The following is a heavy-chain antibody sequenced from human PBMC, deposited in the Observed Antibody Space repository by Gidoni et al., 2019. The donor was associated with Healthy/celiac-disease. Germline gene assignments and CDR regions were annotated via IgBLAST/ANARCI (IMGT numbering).Heavy chain of an antibody. D-gene: IGHD2-2*01. V-gene: IGHV4-39*01. CDR3: ARVKEAAANFWFDP. CDR1: GGSISSSSYY. J-gene: IGHJ5*02. CDR2: IYYSGST. Sequence: QLQLQESGPGLVKPSETLSLTCTVSGGSISSSSYYWGWIRQPPGKGLEWIGSIYYSGSTYYNPSLKSRVTISVDTSKNQFSLKLSSVTAADTAVYYCARVKEAAANFWFDPWGQGTLVTVSS.